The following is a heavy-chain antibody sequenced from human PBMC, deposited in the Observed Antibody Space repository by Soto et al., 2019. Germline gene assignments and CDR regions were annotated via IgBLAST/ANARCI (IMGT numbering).Heavy chain of an antibody. CDR2: ITSSGTYI. CDR1: GFSFSSFG. CDR3: VRDGGYSNYNWFDP. V-gene: IGHV3-21*01. J-gene: IGHJ5*02. D-gene: IGHD1-26*01. Sequence: DVQLVXXXXGLVKPGGSLRLSCEASGFSFSSFGMNWVRQAPGKGLEWVSSITSSGTYIHYADSVKGRFTISRDDAKNSLFLQMDSLRAEDTAVYYCVRDGGYSNYNWFDPWGQGTLVSVSS.